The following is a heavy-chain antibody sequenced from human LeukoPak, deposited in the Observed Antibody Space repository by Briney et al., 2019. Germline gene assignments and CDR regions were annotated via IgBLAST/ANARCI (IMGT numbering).Heavy chain of an antibody. Sequence: ASVKVSCKASGGTFSSYAISWGRQAPGQGLEWMGRIIPILGIANYAQKFQGRVTITADKSTSTAYMELSSLRSEDTAVYYCARVIDTAMVDYFDYWGQGTLVTVSS. V-gene: IGHV1-69*04. J-gene: IGHJ4*02. CDR2: IIPILGIA. D-gene: IGHD5-18*01. CDR1: GGTFSSYA. CDR3: ARVIDTAMVDYFDY.